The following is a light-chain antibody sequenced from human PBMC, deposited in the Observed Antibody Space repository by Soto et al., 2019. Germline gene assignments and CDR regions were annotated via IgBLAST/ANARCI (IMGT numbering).Light chain of an antibody. J-gene: IGLJ7*01. CDR1: SGYSNYK. V-gene: IGLV9-49*01. Sequence: SVLTQPPSASASLGASVTLTCTLSSGYSNYKVDWYQQRPGKGPRFVMRVGTGGIVGSKGDGIPDRFSVLGSGLNRYLTIKNIQEEDESDYHCGADHGSGSNFVVFGGGTQLTVL. CDR2: VGTGGIVG. CDR3: GADHGSGSNFVV.